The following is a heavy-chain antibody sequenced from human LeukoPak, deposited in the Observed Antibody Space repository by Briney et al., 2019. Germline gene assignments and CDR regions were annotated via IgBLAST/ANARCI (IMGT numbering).Heavy chain of an antibody. Sequence: PGGSLRLSCAASGFTFSSYGMHWVRQAPGKGLEWVAVIWYDGSNKYYADSVKGRFTISRDNSKNTLYLQMNSLRAEDTAVYYCARSRMTTVTPVDYWGQGTLVTVSS. CDR3: ARSRMTTVTPVDY. CDR1: GFTFSSYG. D-gene: IGHD4-17*01. J-gene: IGHJ4*02. CDR2: IWYDGSNK. V-gene: IGHV3-33*01.